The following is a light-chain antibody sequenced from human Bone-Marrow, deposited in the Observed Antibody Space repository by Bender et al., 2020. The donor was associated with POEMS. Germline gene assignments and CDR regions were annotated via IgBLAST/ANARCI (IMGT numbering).Light chain of an antibody. CDR2: EVT. CDR3: CSYVGHSTVI. Sequence: QSALTQPASVSGSPGQSITITCTGTSSDVGNYIFVSWYQQRPGKVPKLLIYEVTQRPSGVSNRFSGSKSGNTASLTISGLQAEDEADYYCCSYVGHSTVIFGGGTKLTVL. V-gene: IGLV2-23*02. CDR1: SSDVGNYIF. J-gene: IGLJ2*01.